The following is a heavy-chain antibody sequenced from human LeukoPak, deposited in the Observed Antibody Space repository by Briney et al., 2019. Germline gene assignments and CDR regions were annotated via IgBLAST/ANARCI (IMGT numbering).Heavy chain of an antibody. Sequence: SQTLSLTCAVSGGSISSGGYSWSWIRQPPGKGLEWIGYIYHSGSTYYNPSLKSRVAISLDMSKSQFSLKLSFVTAADTAVYYCARDRIVGAHYYYYGMDVWGQGTTVTVSS. CDR3: ARDRIVGAHYYYYGMDV. J-gene: IGHJ6*02. CDR2: IYHSGST. CDR1: GGSISSGGYS. V-gene: IGHV4-30-2*01. D-gene: IGHD1-26*01.